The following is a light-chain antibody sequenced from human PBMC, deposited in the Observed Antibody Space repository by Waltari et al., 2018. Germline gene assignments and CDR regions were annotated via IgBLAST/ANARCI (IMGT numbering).Light chain of an antibody. CDR1: QSVTSSY. J-gene: IGKJ4*01. CDR2: GAS. CDR3: QQYGSSPPLT. Sequence: SCRASQSVTSSYLAWYQQKPGQAPRLLMYGASSRATGIPDRFSGSGSGTDFTLTISRLEPEDFAVYYCQQYGSSPPLTFGGGTKVEIK. V-gene: IGKV3-20*01.